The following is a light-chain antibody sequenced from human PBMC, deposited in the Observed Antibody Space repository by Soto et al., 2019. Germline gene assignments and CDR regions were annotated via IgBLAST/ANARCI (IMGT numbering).Light chain of an antibody. CDR2: SAS. CDR3: QQYGSSGT. CDR1: QSVTSNY. J-gene: IGKJ1*01. Sequence: EIVLTQSRGTLSLSPGERVTLSCRASQSVTSNYLAWFQQKPGQAPRLLIYSASSRATGIPDRFSGSGSGTDFTLTISRLEPEDLAVYYCQQYGSSGTFGQGTKVDIK. V-gene: IGKV3-20*01.